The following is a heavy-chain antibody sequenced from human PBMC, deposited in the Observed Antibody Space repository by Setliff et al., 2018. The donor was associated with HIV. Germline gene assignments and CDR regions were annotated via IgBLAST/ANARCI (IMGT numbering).Heavy chain of an antibody. CDR2: IIPIFGTA. D-gene: IGHD3-3*01. CDR3: ARDRALRFSRSPSFYYFDS. J-gene: IGHJ4*02. V-gene: IGHV1-69*13. CDR1: GGTFSGYA. Sequence: GASVKVSCKASGGTFSGYAISWVRQAPGQGLELMGGIIPIFGTANYAQKFQGRVTITADESTSTAYMELSSLRSEDTALYYCARDRALRFSRSPSFYYFDSWGQGALVTVSS.